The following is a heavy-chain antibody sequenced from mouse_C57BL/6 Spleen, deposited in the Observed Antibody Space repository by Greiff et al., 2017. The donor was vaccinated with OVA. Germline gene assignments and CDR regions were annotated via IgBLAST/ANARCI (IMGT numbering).Heavy chain of an antibody. D-gene: IGHD1-1*01. CDR3: ARSGYYVATGFAY. CDR2: IAPNSGGT. CDR1: GYTFTSYW. Sequence: QVQLQQPGAELVKPGASVKLSCKASGYTFTSYWMHWVKQRPGRGLEWIGRIAPNSGGTKYNEKFKSKATLTVDKPSSTAYMQLSSLTSEDSAVYYCARSGYYVATGFAYWGQGTLVTVSA. V-gene: IGHV1-72*01. J-gene: IGHJ3*01.